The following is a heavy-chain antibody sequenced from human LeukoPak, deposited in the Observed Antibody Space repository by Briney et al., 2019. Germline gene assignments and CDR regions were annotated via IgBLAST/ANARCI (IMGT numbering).Heavy chain of an antibody. CDR3: AKGREAPWYTSGWYDY. Sequence: TGGSLRLSCAASGFTFSSYAMSWVRQAPGKGLEWVSAISGSGGSTYYADSVKGRFTISRDNSKNTLYLQMNSLRAEDTAVYYCAKGREAPWYTSGWYDYWGQGTLVTVSS. CDR1: GFTFSSYA. D-gene: IGHD6-19*01. J-gene: IGHJ4*02. CDR2: ISGSGGST. V-gene: IGHV3-23*01.